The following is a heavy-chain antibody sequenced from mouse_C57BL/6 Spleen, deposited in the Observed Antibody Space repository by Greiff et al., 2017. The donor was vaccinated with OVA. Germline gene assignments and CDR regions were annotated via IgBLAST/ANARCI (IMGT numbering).Heavy chain of an antibody. D-gene: IGHD1-1*01. J-gene: IGHJ1*03. V-gene: IGHV3-6*01. CDR1: GYSITSGYY. CDR3: ARRGVVRYFDV. CDR2: ISYDGSN. Sequence: EVKLVESGPGLVKPSQSLSLTCSVTGYSITSGYYWNWIRQFPGNKLEWMGYISYDGSNNYNPSLKNRISITRDTSKNQFFLKLNSVTTEDTATYYCARRGVVRYFDVWGTGTTVTVSS.